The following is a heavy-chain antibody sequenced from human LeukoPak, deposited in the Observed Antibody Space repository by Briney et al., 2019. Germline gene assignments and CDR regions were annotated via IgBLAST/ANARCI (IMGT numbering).Heavy chain of an antibody. J-gene: IGHJ4*02. CDR2: ISSSGSTI. CDR1: GFTFSSYE. D-gene: IGHD3-22*01. CDR3: ARDNYDSSGYYFD. V-gene: IGHV3-48*03. Sequence: GGSLRLSCAASGFTFSSYEMNWVRQAPGKGLEWVSYISSSGSTICYADSVKGRFTISRDNAKNSLYLQMNSLRAEDTAVYYCARDNYDSSGYYFDWGQGTLVTVSS.